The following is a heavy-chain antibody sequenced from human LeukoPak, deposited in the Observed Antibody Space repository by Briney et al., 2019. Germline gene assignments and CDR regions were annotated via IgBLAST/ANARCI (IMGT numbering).Heavy chain of an antibody. CDR1: GLTVSSNY. CDR2: IYSGGST. CDR3: ARDGRYQRSFDY. D-gene: IGHD2-2*01. V-gene: IGHV3-66*01. J-gene: IGHJ4*02. Sequence: GGSLRLSCAASGLTVSSNYMSWVRQAPGKGLEWVSVIYSGGSTYYADTVKGRFTISRDNSKNTLYLQMNSLRAEDTAVYYCARDGRYQRSFDYWGQGTLVTVSS.